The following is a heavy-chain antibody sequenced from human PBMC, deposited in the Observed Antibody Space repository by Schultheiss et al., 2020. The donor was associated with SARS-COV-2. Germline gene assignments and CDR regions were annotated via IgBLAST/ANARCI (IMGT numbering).Heavy chain of an antibody. V-gene: IGHV2-5*01. J-gene: IGHJ4*02. CDR1: GFSLSTSGVG. Sequence: SGPTLVKPTQTLTLTCTFSGFSLSTSGVGVGWIRQPPGKALEWLALIYWNDDERYSPSLKSRLTITKDTSKNQVVLTMTNMDPVDTVTYYCAHQHYDFWSGYHRFEYWGQGTLVTVSS. D-gene: IGHD3-3*01. CDR2: IYWNDDE. CDR3: AHQHYDFWSGYHRFEY.